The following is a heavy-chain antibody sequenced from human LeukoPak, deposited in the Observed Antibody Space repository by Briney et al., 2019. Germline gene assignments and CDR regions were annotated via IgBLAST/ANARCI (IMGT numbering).Heavy chain of an antibody. Sequence: GESLKISCKGSGYSFTSYWIGWVRQMPGKGLEWMGIIYPGDSDTRYSPSFQGQVTISADKSISTAYLQWSSLKALDTAMYYCARRYYHDSSGYCAYDYWGQGTLVTVSS. D-gene: IGHD3-22*01. CDR2: IYPGDSDT. J-gene: IGHJ4*02. CDR3: ARRYYHDSSGYCAYDY. CDR1: GYSFTSYW. V-gene: IGHV5-51*01.